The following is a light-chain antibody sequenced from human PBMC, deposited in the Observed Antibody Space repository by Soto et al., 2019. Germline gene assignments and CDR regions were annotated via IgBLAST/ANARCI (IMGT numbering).Light chain of an antibody. V-gene: IGLV1-40*01. CDR2: GSS. CDR1: RTNIGGGYD. CDR3: QSYDSRLTTYV. J-gene: IGLJ1*01. Sequence: QSVLTQPPSVSGAPGQRVTISCTGGRTNIGGGYDVHWYQQLPGTAPKLLISGSSNRPSGIPDRFSGSKSGASASLAINGLQAEDEADYYCQSYDSRLTTYVFGSGTKVTVL.